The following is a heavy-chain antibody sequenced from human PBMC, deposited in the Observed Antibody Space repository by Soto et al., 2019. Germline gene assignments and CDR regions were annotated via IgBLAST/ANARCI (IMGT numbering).Heavy chain of an antibody. CDR1: GFTFSSYA. V-gene: IGHV3-23*01. D-gene: IGHD6-19*01. Sequence: EVQLLESGGGLVQPGGSLRLSCAASGFTFSSYAMSWVRQAPRKGLEWVSAISGSGGSTYYADSVKGRFTISRDNSKNTLYLHMNSLRAEDTAVYYCAIHQHSSGWYYFDYWGQGTLVTVSS. CDR3: AIHQHSSGWYYFDY. J-gene: IGHJ4*02. CDR2: ISGSGGST.